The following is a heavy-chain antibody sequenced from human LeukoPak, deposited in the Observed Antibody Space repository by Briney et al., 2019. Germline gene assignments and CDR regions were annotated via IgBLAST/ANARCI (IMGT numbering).Heavy chain of an antibody. CDR3: AKGKDIAVVPASFDY. V-gene: IGHV3-23*01. J-gene: IGHJ4*02. D-gene: IGHD2-2*01. Sequence: GGSLRLSCAASGFTFSSYAMSWVRQAPGKGLEWVSAISGSGGSTYYADSVKGRFTISRDNSKNTVYLQMNSLRAEDTAVYYCAKGKDIAVVPASFDYWGQGTLVIVSS. CDR2: ISGSGGST. CDR1: GFTFSSYA.